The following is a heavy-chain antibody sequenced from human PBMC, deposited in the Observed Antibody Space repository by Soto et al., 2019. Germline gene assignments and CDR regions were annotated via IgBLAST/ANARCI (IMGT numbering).Heavy chain of an antibody. CDR1: GFTVSSNY. D-gene: IGHD3-22*01. CDR3: ATTYDNSGYYND. Sequence: EVQLVESGGGLIQPGGSLTLSCAASGFTVSSNYMSWVRQAPGKGLEWVSVIYNDDSGGDTFYADSVKGRFTISRDTSKNMLYLEMNTLRVEDTAVYYCATTYDNSGYYNDWGQGTLFTVSS. V-gene: IGHV3-53*01. CDR2: IYNDDSGGDT. J-gene: IGHJ4*02.